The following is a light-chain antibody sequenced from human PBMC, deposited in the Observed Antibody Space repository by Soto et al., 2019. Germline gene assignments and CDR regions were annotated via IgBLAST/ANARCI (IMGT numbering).Light chain of an antibody. J-gene: IGKJ2*01. CDR3: QQSYSTPPYT. CDR1: QSISSY. CDR2: AAS. V-gene: IGKV1-39*01. Sequence: DIQMTQSPSSLSASVGDRVTITCPASQSISSYLNWYQQKPGKAPKLLIYAASSLQSGVPSRFSGSVSGTDFTLTISSLQPEDFATYYCQQSYSTPPYTFGQGTKLEIK.